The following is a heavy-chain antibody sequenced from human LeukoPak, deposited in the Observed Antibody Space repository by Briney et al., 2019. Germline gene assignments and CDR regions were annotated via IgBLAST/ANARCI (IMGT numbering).Heavy chain of an antibody. CDR1: GGSFSGYY. CDR3: ARSSIAARIDY. CDR2: INHSGST. Sequence: SETPSLTCAVYGGSFSGYYWSWIRQPPGKGLEWIGEINHSGSTNYNPSLKSRVTISVDTSKNQFSLKLSSVTAADTAVYYCARSSIAARIDYWGQGTLVTVSS. J-gene: IGHJ4*02. V-gene: IGHV4-34*01. D-gene: IGHD6-6*01.